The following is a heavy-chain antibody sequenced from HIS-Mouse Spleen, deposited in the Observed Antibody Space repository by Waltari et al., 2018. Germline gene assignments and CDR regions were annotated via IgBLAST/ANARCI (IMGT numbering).Heavy chain of an antibody. V-gene: IGHV4-34*01. CDR3: ARMGPASGSYGYY. Sequence: QVQLQQWGAGLLKPSETLSLTCAVYGGSFSGYYWSWIRQPPGKGLEWIGEINHSGSTNYNPSLKSRVTISVDTSKNQFSLKLSSVTAADTAVYYCARMGPASGSYGYYWGQGTLVTVSS. CDR1: GGSFSGYY. D-gene: IGHD1-26*01. CDR2: INHSGST. J-gene: IGHJ4*02.